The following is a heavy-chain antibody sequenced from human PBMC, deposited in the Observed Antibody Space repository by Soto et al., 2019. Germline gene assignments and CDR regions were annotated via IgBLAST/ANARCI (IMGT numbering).Heavy chain of an antibody. D-gene: IGHD3-10*01. V-gene: IGHV1-69*08. CDR2: IIPILGIA. Sequence: QVQLVQSGAEVKKPGSSVKVSCKASGGTFSSYTISWVRQAPGQGLDWMGRIIPILGIANYAQKFQGRVTITADKSTSTAYMELSSLRSEDTAVYYCARDRGTYYYGSGSPLYWCQGTLVTVSS. CDR3: ARDRGTYYYGSGSPLY. CDR1: GGTFSSYT. J-gene: IGHJ4*02.